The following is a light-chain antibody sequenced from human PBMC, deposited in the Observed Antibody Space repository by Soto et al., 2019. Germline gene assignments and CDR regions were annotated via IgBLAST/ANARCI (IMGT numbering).Light chain of an antibody. CDR1: SSNIGAGYG. Sequence: QSVLTQAPSVSGAPGQRVTISCTGSSSNIGAGYGVHWYQQLPGAAPKLVLYVNSNRPSGVPDRFSGSKSGTSASLAITGVQAYERAALYCQYYASARRNYVFVTGDKVTXL. CDR3: QYYASARRNYV. J-gene: IGLJ1*01. V-gene: IGLV1-40*01. CDR2: VNS.